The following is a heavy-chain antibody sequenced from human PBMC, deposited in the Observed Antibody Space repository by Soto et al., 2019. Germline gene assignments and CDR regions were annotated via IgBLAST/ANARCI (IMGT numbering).Heavy chain of an antibody. Sequence: QVQLVESGGGLVKPGGCLRLSCAASGFTFSDYYMSWIRQAPGKGLEWVSYISSSGSDTSYADSVKGRFTVSRDNAKNSLYRQMNSLRAEDTAVYYCARSLRGYSGYSGYLGQGTLVTVSS. CDR1: GFTFSDYY. V-gene: IGHV3-11*05. J-gene: IGHJ4*02. CDR3: ARSLRGYSGYSGY. CDR2: ISSSGSDT. D-gene: IGHD5-12*01.